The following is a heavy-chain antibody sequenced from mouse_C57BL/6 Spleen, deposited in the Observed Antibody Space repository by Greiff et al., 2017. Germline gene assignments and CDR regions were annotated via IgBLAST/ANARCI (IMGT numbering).Heavy chain of an antibody. V-gene: IGHV1-66*01. CDR2: IYPGSGNT. CDR1: GYSFTSYY. D-gene: IGHD1-1*02. J-gene: IGHJ2*01. Sequence: QVQPKESGPELVKPGASVKISCKASGYSFTSYYIHWVKQRPGQGLEWIGWIYPGSGNTKYNEKFKGKATLTADTSSSTAYMQLSSLTSEDSAVYYCIWSFDYWGQGTTLTVSS. CDR3: IWSFDY.